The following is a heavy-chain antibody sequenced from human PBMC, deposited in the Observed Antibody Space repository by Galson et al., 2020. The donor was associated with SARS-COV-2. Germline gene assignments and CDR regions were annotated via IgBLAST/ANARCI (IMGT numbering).Heavy chain of an antibody. CDR2: IYPGDSDT. J-gene: IGHJ4*02. D-gene: IGHD3-9*01. V-gene: IGHV5-51*01. CDR1: GYSFTSYW. Sequence: GESLKISCKGSGYSFTSYWIGWVRQMPGKGLEWMGIIYPGDSDTRYSPSFQGQVTISADKSISTAYLQWSSLKASDTAMYYCARLDDILTGYYTSPYYCFDCWGQGTLVTVSS. CDR3: ARLDDILTGYYTSPYYCFDC.